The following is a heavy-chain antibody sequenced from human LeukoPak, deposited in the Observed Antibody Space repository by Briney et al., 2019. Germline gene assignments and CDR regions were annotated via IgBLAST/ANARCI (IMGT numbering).Heavy chain of an antibody. CDR2: IYYSGST. Sequence: SETLSLTCTVSGGSISSGGYYWSWIRQHPGKGLEWIGYIYYSGSTYYNPSLKSRVTISVDTSKNQFPLKLSSVTAADTAVYYCARGNYYDSTFDYWGQGTLVTVSS. CDR1: GGSISSGGYY. J-gene: IGHJ4*02. CDR3: ARGNYYDSTFDY. V-gene: IGHV4-31*03. D-gene: IGHD3-22*01.